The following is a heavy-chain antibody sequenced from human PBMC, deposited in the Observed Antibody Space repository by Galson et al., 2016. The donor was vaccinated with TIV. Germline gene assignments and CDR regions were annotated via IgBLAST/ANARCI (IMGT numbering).Heavy chain of an antibody. V-gene: IGHV1-69*05. J-gene: IGHJ4*02. D-gene: IGHD5-18*01. CDR3: AKSIGGYSFGYFHS. CDR2: IIPIFGSS. CDR1: GGTFSSYA. Sequence: SVKASCKASGGTFSSYAVSWVRQAPGQGLEWVGGIIPIFGSSDYAQKFQGRVTITTDESTEDSTSTAYMELSSLTSEDTAVYSCAKSIGGYSFGYFHSWGQGTLVTVS.